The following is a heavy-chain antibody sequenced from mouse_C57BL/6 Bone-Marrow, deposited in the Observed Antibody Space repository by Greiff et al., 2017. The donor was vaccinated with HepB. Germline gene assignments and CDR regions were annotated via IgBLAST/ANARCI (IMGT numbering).Heavy chain of an antibody. Sequence: EVQLVESGGGLVQPKGSLKLSCAASGFTFNTYAMHWVRQAPGKGLEWVALIRSKSSNYATYYADSVKDRFTISRDDSQSMLYLQMNNLKTEDTAMYCCVRDHYDYDEGSAMDNWGQGTSVTVSS. J-gene: IGHJ4*01. CDR2: IRSKSSNYAT. CDR3: VRDHYDYDEGSAMDN. CDR1: GFTFNTYA. V-gene: IGHV10-3*01. D-gene: IGHD2-4*01.